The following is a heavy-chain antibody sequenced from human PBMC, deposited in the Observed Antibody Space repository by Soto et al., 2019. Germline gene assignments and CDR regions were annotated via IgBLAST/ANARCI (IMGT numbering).Heavy chain of an antibody. CDR2: VSHDGRNT. V-gene: IGHV3-30*18. CDR1: GFTFSDYA. CDR3: AKGGRQWLVSSDFNY. Sequence: VQLVESGGGVVQPGRSLRLSCAASGFTFSDYAMHWVRQAPGKGLEWVAVVSHDGRNTHYADSVKGRFTISRDSSKNTASLAMTSLRAEDTAVYYCAKGGRQWLVSSDFNYWGQGALVTVSS. D-gene: IGHD6-19*01. J-gene: IGHJ4*02.